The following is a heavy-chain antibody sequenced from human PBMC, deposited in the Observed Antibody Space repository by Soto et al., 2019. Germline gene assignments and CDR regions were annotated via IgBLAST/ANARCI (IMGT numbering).Heavy chain of an antibody. CDR3: AKSYDLWSPYLSFGDQRDP. D-gene: IGHD3-3*01. CDR2: LSTDGSTP. CDR1: GFIFGSYA. V-gene: IGHV3-30*16. J-gene: IGHJ5*02. Sequence: GGSLRLSCAASGFIFGSYAMNWVRQVPGKGPEWVAVLSTDGSTPYYADSVRGRFTISRDNSKNTLFLQMNSLRPEDTAIYFCAKSYDLWSPYLSFGDQRDPWGQGTLVTVSS.